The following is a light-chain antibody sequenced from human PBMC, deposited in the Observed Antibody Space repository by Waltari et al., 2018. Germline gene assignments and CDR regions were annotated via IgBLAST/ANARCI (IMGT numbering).Light chain of an antibody. CDR1: SLRSHS. CDR2: GKN. Sequence: SSELTQDPAVSVSLGHTARITCHGDSLRSHSACWYQQRPGQAPVLVIYGKNNRPSGIPDRFSGSSSGNTASLTISGAQAEDEADYYCNSRDSSGNHVLFGGGTKLTVL. V-gene: IGLV3-19*01. J-gene: IGLJ2*01. CDR3: NSRDSSGNHVL.